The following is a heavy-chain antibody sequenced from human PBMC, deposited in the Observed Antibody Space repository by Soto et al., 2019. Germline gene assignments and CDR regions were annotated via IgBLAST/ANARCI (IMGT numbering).Heavy chain of an antibody. J-gene: IGHJ3*02. CDR2: IYYSGST. CDR3: ARVKQWLVPVGAFDI. D-gene: IGHD6-19*01. CDR1: GGSISSYY. V-gene: IGHV4-59*01. Sequence: SETLSLTCTVSGGSISSYYWSWIRQPPGKGLEWIGYIYYSGSTNYNPSLKSRVTISVDTSKNQFSLKLSSVTAADTAVYYCARVKQWLVPVGAFDIWGQGIMVTVSS.